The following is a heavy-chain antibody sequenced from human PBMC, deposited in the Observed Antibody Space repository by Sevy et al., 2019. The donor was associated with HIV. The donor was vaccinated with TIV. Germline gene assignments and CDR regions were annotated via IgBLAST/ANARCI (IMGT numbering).Heavy chain of an antibody. Sequence: GGSLRLSSAASGFTPSTYGMHWVRQAPGKGLEWVAVIGYDGSNIYYADSVKGRFTISRDNSKNTLFLQMDSLRAEDTAIYYCARDPRMYGDYLLAYFDYWGQGTLVTVSS. CDR1: GFTPSTYG. CDR2: IGYDGSNI. CDR3: ARDPRMYGDYLLAYFDY. D-gene: IGHD2-8*01. J-gene: IGHJ4*02. V-gene: IGHV3-33*01.